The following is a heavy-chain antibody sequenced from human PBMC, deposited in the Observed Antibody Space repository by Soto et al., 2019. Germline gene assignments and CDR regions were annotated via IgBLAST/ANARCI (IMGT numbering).Heavy chain of an antibody. CDR1: GGTFSSYA. CDR3: ASIERGYPRGPEY. Sequence: ASVKVSCKASGGTFSSYAISWVRQAPGQGLAWVGGVIPIFGTANYAQKFQGRVTITADESTSTAYMELSSLRSEDMAVYYCASIERGYPRGPEYWGQGTLVTVCS. D-gene: IGHD5-12*01. CDR2: VIPIFGTA. J-gene: IGHJ4*02. V-gene: IGHV1-69*13.